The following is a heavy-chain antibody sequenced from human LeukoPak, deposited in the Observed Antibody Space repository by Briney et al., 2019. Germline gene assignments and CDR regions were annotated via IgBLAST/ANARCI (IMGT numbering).Heavy chain of an antibody. CDR2: ISAYNGNT. CDR1: GYTFSTNG. J-gene: IGHJ5*02. Sequence: ASVKVSCKASGYTFSTNGISWVRQAPGQGLEWMGWISAYNGNTNYAQKLQGRVTTTTDTSTSTAYMELRSLRSDDTAVYYRARDRGRAPFDPWGQGTLVTVSS. D-gene: IGHD3-10*01. CDR3: ARDRGRAPFDP. V-gene: IGHV1-18*01.